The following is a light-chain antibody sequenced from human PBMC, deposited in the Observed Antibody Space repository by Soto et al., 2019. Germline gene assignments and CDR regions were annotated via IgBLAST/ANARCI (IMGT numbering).Light chain of an antibody. V-gene: IGLV2-14*01. Sequence: QSALTQPASVSGSPGQSITISCTGTSSDVGGYNYVSWYQQHPGKAPKLMIYDVSNRPSGVSNRFSGSKSGNTASLTISGLQAVVEADYYCSSYTSSSFVVFGGGTKLTVL. CDR3: SSYTSSSFVV. CDR2: DVS. CDR1: SSDVGGYNY. J-gene: IGLJ2*01.